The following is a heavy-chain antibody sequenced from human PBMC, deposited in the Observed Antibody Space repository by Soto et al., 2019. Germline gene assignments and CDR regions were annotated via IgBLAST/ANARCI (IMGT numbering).Heavy chain of an antibody. CDR3: ARDGYRSNSDSPAYPNYFAS. J-gene: IGHJ4*02. CDR2: INTDNGKT. CDR1: GYTFNRYA. Sequence: ASVKVSCKASGYTFNRYAIHWVRQAPGQSLEWMGWINTDNGKTKYSQTFQDRVTITRDTSASTAYMELSSLRAEDTAVYYCARDGYRSNSDSPAYPNYFASWGQGTLVTVSS. V-gene: IGHV1-3*04. D-gene: IGHD3-22*01.